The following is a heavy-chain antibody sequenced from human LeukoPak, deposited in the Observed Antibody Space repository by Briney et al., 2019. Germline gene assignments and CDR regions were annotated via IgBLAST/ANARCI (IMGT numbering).Heavy chain of an antibody. J-gene: IGHJ3*02. CDR1: GGSISSYY. CDR3: ARASSKYYYDSSGYSGAFDI. Sequence: SETLSLTCTVSGGSISSYYWSWIRQPAGKGLEWIGRIYTSGSTNYNPSLKSRVTMSVDTSKNQFSLKLSSVTAADTAVYYCARASSKYYYDSSGYSGAFDIWGQGTMVTVSS. CDR2: IYTSGST. V-gene: IGHV4-4*07. D-gene: IGHD3-22*01.